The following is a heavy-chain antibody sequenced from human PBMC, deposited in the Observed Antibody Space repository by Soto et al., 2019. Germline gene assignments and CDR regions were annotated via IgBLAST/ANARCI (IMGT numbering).Heavy chain of an antibody. CDR1: GGTFSSYA. J-gene: IGHJ5*02. CDR2: IIPIFGTA. D-gene: IGHD3-3*01. CDR3: ARGLWSGTTNWFDP. V-gene: IGHV1-69*13. Sequence: GASVKVSCKASGGTFSSYAISWVRQAPGQGLEWMGGIIPIFGTANYAQKFQGRVTITADESTSTAYMELSSLRSEDTAVYYCARGLWSGTTNWFDPWGQGALVTVSS.